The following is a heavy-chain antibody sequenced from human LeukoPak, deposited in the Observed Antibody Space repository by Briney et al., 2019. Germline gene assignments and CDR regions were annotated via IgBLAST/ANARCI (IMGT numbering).Heavy chain of an antibody. J-gene: IGHJ4*02. CDR2: IRGNGGST. CDR1: GFTFSDYA. D-gene: IGHD3-22*01. Sequence: PGGSLRLSCAASGFTFSDYAITWVRQAPGKGLEWVSHIRGNGGSTSYADSVRGRFTVSRDNSKNVLYLQMNSLRADDTAVYYCPKVRPFTPIAVVPEYFDYWGQGTLVAVSS. V-gene: IGHV3-23*01. CDR3: PKVRPFTPIAVVPEYFDY.